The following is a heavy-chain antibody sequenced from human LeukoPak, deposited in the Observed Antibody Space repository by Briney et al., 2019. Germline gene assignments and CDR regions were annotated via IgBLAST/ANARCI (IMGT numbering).Heavy chain of an antibody. Sequence: SETLSLTCTVSGGSISSYYWSWIRQPPGKGLEWIGYIYYSGGTNYNPSLKSRVTISVDTSKNQFSLKLSSVTAADTAVYYCARVEGGYCSSTSCPMDVWGKGTTVTVSS. CDR2: IYYSGGT. V-gene: IGHV4-59*01. D-gene: IGHD2-2*03. CDR1: GGSISSYY. CDR3: ARVEGGYCSSTSCPMDV. J-gene: IGHJ6*03.